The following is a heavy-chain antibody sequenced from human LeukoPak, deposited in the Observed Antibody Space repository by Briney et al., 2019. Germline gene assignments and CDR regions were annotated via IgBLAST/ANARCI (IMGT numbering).Heavy chain of an antibody. CDR2: INPDGSIT. V-gene: IGHV3-74*01. J-gene: IGHJ4*02. CDR3: ARDDVAVTGALDF. CDR1: GFTFSSSW. D-gene: IGHD6-19*01. Sequence: PGGSLRLSCAASGFTFSSSWMHWVRQAPGKGLVWVSRINPDGSITSHADSVKGRFTISRDNAKNTVYLQMNSLRAEDTAVYYCARDDVAVTGALDFWGQGTLVTVSS.